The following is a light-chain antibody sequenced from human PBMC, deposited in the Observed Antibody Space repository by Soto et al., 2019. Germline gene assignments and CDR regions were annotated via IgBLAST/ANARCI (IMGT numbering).Light chain of an antibody. Sequence: SYELTQPPSVSVAPGQTARIPCGGDNIGTKSVHWYQQKPGQAPVMVVYDDSDRPSGIPERFSGSNSGNTATLTISRVAAGDEADYYCHVWDCTGNQVVFGGGTKLTVL. CDR3: HVWDCTGNQVV. V-gene: IGLV3-21*02. J-gene: IGLJ2*01. CDR2: DDS. CDR1: NIGTKS.